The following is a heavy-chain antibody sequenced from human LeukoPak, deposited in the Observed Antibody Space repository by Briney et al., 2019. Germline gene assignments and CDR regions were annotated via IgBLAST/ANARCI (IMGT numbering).Heavy chain of an antibody. J-gene: IGHJ6*03. D-gene: IGHD6-6*01. Sequence: SETLSLTCTVSGGSISSSYWSWIRQPAGKGLEWIGRIYTSGTTGYNPSLKSRVSISVDKSKNQLSLKLSSVTAADTAVYYCARLGYSSSSTGYYYYMDVWGKGTTVTVSS. V-gene: IGHV4-4*07. CDR2: IYTSGTT. CDR3: ARLGYSSSSTGYYYYMDV. CDR1: GGSISSSY.